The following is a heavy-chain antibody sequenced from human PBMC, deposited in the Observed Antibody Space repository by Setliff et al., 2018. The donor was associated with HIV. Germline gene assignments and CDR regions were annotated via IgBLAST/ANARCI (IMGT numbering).Heavy chain of an antibody. D-gene: IGHD3-3*02. V-gene: IGHV1-69*13. CDR3: ARHPMSPFLEWSYDS. J-gene: IGHJ4*02. Sequence: ASVKVSCKASGYTFTRNAMHWVRQAPGQGLAWMGGIIPIFGTANYAQKFQGRVTITADESTSTAYMELRNLRSDDTAVYYCARHPMSPFLEWSYDSWGQGTLVTSPQ. CDR1: GYTFTRNA. CDR2: IIPIFGTA.